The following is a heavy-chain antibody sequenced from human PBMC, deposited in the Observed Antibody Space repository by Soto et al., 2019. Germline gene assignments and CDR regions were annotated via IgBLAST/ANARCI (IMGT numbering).Heavy chain of an antibody. CDR3: AKGPQIRFLEWLFADFYFDY. D-gene: IGHD3-3*01. CDR2: IYHSGST. Sequence: SETLSLTCAVSCYSISSGYYWGWIRQPPGKGLEWIGSIYHSGSTYYNPSLKSRVTISVDTSKNQFSLKLSSVTAADTAVYYCAKGPQIRFLEWLFADFYFDYWGQGTLVTVSS. CDR1: CYSISSGYY. V-gene: IGHV4-38-2*01. J-gene: IGHJ4*02.